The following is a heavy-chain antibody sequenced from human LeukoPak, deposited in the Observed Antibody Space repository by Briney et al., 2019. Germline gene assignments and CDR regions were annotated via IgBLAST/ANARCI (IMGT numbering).Heavy chain of an antibody. D-gene: IGHD1-26*01. CDR1: GGSISSYY. V-gene: IGHV4-59*01. CDR3: ARWVGGTSDFDF. CDR2: IYYTGST. Sequence: PSETLSLTCTVSGGSISSYYWSWIRQPPGKGLEWIGYIYYTGSTNYNPSLKSRVTISVDTSKNQFSLKLSSVTAADTAVYYCARWVGGTSDFDFWGQGTLVTVSS. J-gene: IGHJ4*02.